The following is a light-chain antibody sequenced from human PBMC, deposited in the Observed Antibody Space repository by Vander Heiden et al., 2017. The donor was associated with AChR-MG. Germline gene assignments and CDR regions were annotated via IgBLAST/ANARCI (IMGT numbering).Light chain of an antibody. J-gene: IGLJ2*01. CDR2: QDS. V-gene: IGLV3-1*01. CDR3: QTWDSSTVV. Sequence: SYEPTQPPPVSVSPGQTASITSSGDKLVDKYACWYQQRPGQSPVMVIYQDSKRPSGIPRRFSGSNYGNTATLTISGTQTMDEADYYCQTWDSSTVVFGGGTKLTVL. CDR1: KLVDKY.